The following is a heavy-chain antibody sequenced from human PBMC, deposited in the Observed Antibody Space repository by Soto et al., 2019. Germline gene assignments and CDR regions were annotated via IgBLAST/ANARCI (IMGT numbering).Heavy chain of an antibody. Sequence: SVKVSCKASGGTFSSYTISWVRQAPGQGLEWMGRIIPILGIANYAQKFQGRVTITADKSTSTAYMELSSLRSEDTAVYYCAREDTGGYYYYGMDVWGQGTTVTVSS. CDR3: AREDTGGYYYYGMDV. D-gene: IGHD2-2*02. V-gene: IGHV1-69*04. J-gene: IGHJ6*02. CDR1: GGTFSSYT. CDR2: IIPILGIA.